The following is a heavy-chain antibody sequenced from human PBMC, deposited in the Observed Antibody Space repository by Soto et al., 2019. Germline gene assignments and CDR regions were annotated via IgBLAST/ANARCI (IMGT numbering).Heavy chain of an antibody. Sequence: SETLSLTCAVYGGSFSGYYWSWIRQPPGKGLEWIGEINHSGSTNYNPSLKSRVTISVDTSKNQFSLKLGSVTAADTAVYYCARNTYVWGSYRSRFDPWGQGTLVTVSS. V-gene: IGHV4-34*01. D-gene: IGHD3-16*02. J-gene: IGHJ5*02. CDR2: INHSGST. CDR1: GGSFSGYY. CDR3: ARNTYVWGSYRSRFDP.